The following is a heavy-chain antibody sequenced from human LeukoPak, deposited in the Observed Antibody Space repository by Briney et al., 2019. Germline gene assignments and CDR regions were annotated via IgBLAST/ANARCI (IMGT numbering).Heavy chain of an antibody. CDR2: INRNGGST. D-gene: IGHD1/OR15-1a*01. J-gene: IGHJ4*02. CDR3: ARGLGTGYSDY. CDR1: GFTFADYG. V-gene: IGHV3-20*04. Sequence: GGSLRLSCAASGFTFADYGMSWVRQAPGKGLEWVSGINRNGGSTGYADSVKGRFTISRDNAKNSLYLQMNSLRGEDTAVYYCARGLGTGYSDYWGQGTLVTVSS.